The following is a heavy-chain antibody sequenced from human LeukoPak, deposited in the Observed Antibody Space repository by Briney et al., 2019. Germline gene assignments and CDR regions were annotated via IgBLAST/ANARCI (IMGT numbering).Heavy chain of an antibody. CDR3: ARSPFLGVRGDTNDY. D-gene: IGHD3-10*01. CDR1: GFTFSSYS. CDR2: ISSSSSYI. V-gene: IGHV3-21*01. J-gene: IGHJ4*02. Sequence: PGGSLRLSCAASGFTFSSYSMNWVRQAPGKGLEWVSSISSSSSYIYYADSVKGRFTISRDNAKNSLYLQMNSLRAEDTAVYYCARSPFLGVRGDTNDYWGQGTLVTVSS.